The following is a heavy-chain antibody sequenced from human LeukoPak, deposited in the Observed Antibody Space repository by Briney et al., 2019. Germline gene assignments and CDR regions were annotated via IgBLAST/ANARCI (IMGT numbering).Heavy chain of an antibody. D-gene: IGHD6-19*01. Sequence: GASVKVSCQASGGTFSSYAISWVRQAPGQGLEWMGGIIPIFGTANYAQKFQGRVTITADESTSTAYMELSSLGSEDTAVYYCARGRIAVAGMRYWFDPWGQGTLVTVSS. V-gene: IGHV1-69*13. CDR2: IIPIFGTA. J-gene: IGHJ5*02. CDR1: GGTFSSYA. CDR3: ARGRIAVAGMRYWFDP.